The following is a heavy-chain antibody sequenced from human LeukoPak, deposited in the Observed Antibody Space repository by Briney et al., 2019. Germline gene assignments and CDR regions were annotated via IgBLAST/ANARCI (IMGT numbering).Heavy chain of an antibody. D-gene: IGHD3-16*01. J-gene: IGHJ5*02. CDR1: GFTFNRRW. V-gene: IGHV3-7*01. CDR2: INQDGSVK. CDR3: ARLLGESTIYDL. Sequence: GSLRLSCAASGFTFNRRWMSWVRQAPGKGLDWVATINQDGSVKHYEDSVKGRFIISRDNAKNSLSLQMNSLRAEDMAMYYCARLLGESTIYDLWGQGTPVTVSS.